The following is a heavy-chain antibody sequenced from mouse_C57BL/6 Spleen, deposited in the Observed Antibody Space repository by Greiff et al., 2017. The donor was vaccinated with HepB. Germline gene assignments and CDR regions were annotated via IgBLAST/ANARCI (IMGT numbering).Heavy chain of an antibody. CDR3: ARSYYSPYWYFDV. D-gene: IGHD2-12*01. CDR2: IDPSDSYT. V-gene: IGHV1-69*01. CDR1: GYTFTSYW. Sequence: QVQLQQPGAELVMPGASVKLSCKASGYTFTSYWMHWVKQRPGQGLEWIGEIDPSDSYTNYNQKFKGKSTLTVDKSSSTAYMQLSSLTSEDSAVYYCARSYYSPYWYFDVWGTGTTVTVSS. J-gene: IGHJ1*03.